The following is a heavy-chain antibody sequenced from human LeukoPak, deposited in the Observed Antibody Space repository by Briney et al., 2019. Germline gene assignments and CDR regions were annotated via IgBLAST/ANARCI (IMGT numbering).Heavy chain of an antibody. J-gene: IGHJ4*02. D-gene: IGHD1-1*01. Sequence: GGSLRLSCAASGFTFSSYAMSWVRQAPGKGLEWVSGISGGGGRTYYADSVRGRFTISRDNSKNTLSLQMNSLTAEDTAVYYCVKNPRLEGWIYFDSWGQGILVTVSS. CDR2: ISGGGGRT. CDR3: VKNPRLEGWIYFDS. CDR1: GFTFSSYA. V-gene: IGHV3-23*01.